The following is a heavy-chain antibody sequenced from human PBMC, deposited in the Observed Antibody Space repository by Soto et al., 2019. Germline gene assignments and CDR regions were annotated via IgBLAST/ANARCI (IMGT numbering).Heavy chain of an antibody. Sequence: GESLKISCKASGYSFTNYWIGWVRQMPGKGLEWMGIIYPGDSDTRYRPSFEGQVTISADKSINTAYLQWSSLKASDTAMYYCARARGGFLGSHGMDVWGQGTTVTVSS. D-gene: IGHD3-3*01. J-gene: IGHJ6*02. CDR3: ARARGGFLGSHGMDV. V-gene: IGHV5-51*01. CDR2: IYPGDSDT. CDR1: GYSFTNYW.